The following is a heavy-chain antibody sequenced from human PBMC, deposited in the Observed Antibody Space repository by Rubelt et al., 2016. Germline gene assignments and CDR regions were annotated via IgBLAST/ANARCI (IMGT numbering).Heavy chain of an antibody. CDR3: ATRHYCSSTSCYTEVSMYYYYGMDV. D-gene: IGHD2-2*02. Sequence: GGVAVISYDGSNKYYADSVKGRFTISRDNSKNTLYLQMNSLRAEDTAVYYCATRHYCSSTSCYTEVSMYYYYGMDVWGQGTTVTVSS. J-gene: IGHJ6*02. V-gene: IGHV3-30*07. CDR2: ISYDGSNK.